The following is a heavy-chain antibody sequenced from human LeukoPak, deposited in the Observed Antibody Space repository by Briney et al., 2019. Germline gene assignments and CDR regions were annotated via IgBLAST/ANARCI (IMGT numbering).Heavy chain of an antibody. J-gene: IGHJ4*02. Sequence: SETLSLTCTVSGVSISSGGYYWSWIRQHPGKGLEWIGHINCSGNTYYSPSLQSRGTISLDRSKNQFSLKLSSVTAADTAVYYCARGRAYDYVSSPPGAFADYWGQGALVTVTS. CDR1: GVSISSGGYY. D-gene: IGHD3-22*01. CDR2: INCSGNT. CDR3: ARGRAYDYVSSPPGAFADY. V-gene: IGHV4-31*03.